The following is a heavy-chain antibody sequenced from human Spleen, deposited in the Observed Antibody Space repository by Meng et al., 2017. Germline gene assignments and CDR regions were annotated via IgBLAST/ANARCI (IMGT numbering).Heavy chain of an antibody. Sequence: PLCGAGLLNPAGTLSLTCAVYGGSFSGYYLSCIRQPPGKGLEWIGEINHSGSTNYNPSLKSRVTISVDTSKNQFSLKLSSVTAADTAVYYCAREPNYGDYGGGFDYWGQGTLVTVSS. CDR3: AREPNYGDYGGGFDY. V-gene: IGHV4-34*01. CDR1: GGSFSGYY. J-gene: IGHJ4*02. D-gene: IGHD4-17*01. CDR2: INHSGST.